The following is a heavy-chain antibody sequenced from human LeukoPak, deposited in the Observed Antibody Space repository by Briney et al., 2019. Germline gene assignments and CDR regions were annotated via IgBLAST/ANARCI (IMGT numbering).Heavy chain of an antibody. CDR3: ARDSSTSYYYYGMDV. D-gene: IGHD2-2*01. J-gene: IGHJ6*02. CDR1: GYTFTGYY. Sequence: ASVKVSCKASGYTFTGYYMHWVRQAPGHGLEWMGWINPNSGGTNYAQKFQGRVTMTRDTSISTAYMELSRLRSDDTAVYYSARDSSTSYYYYGMDVWGQGTTVTVSS. CDR2: INPNSGGT. V-gene: IGHV1-2*02.